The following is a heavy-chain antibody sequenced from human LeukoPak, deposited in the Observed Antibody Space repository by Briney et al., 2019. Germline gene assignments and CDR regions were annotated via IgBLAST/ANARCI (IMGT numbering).Heavy chain of an antibody. CDR1: GYTFTGYY. J-gene: IGHJ4*02. D-gene: IGHD2-15*01. V-gene: IGHV1-2*02. CDR3: ARARSVAVFDY. Sequence: ASVKVSGKASGYTFTGYYMHWVRQAPGQGLEWMGWINPNSGGTSYAQKFQGRVTMTRDTSISTAYMELSRLRSDDTAIYYCARARSVAVFDYWGQGTLVTVSS. CDR2: INPNSGGT.